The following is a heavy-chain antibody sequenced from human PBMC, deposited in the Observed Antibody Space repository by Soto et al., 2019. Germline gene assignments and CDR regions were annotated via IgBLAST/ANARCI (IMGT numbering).Heavy chain of an antibody. CDR1: GGSISSYY. V-gene: IGHV4-59*08. J-gene: IGHJ3*02. CDR2: IYYSGST. D-gene: IGHD3-10*01. Sequence: QVQLQESGPGLVKPSETLSLTCTVSGGSISSYYWSWIRQPPGKGLEWIGYIYYSGSTNYNPSLKSRVTISVDTSKNQFSLKLSSVTAADTAVYYCARRWVGVVDIWGQGTMVTVSS. CDR3: ARRWVGVVDI.